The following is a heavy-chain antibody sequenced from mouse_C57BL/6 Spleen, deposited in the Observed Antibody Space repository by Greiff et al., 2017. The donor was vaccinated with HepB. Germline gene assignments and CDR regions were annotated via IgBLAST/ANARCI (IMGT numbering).Heavy chain of an antibody. Sequence: VQLKESGPELVKPGASVKISCKASGYSFTSYYIHWVKQRPGQGLEWIGWIYPGSGNTKYNEKFKGKATLTADTSSSTAYMQLSSLTSEDSAVYYCARKNYGSSPPWFAYWGQGTLVTVSA. J-gene: IGHJ3*01. D-gene: IGHD1-1*01. CDR3: ARKNYGSSPPWFAY. CDR2: IYPGSGNT. CDR1: GYSFTSYY. V-gene: IGHV1-66*01.